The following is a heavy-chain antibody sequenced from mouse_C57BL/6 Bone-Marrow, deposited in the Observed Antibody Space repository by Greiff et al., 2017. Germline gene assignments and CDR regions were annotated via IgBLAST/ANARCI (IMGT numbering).Heavy chain of an antibody. CDR3: ARWGYYGSSYSLFDY. V-gene: IGHV1-55*01. Sequence: VQLQQSGAELVKPGASVKMSCKASGYTFTSYWITWVKQRPGKGLEWIGDICPGSGSTNYNEKFKSKATMSVDTSSSTAYMQLSSLTSEDSAVYYCARWGYYGSSYSLFDYWGQGTTLTVSS. J-gene: IGHJ2*01. CDR1: GYTFTSYW. D-gene: IGHD1-1*01. CDR2: ICPGSGST.